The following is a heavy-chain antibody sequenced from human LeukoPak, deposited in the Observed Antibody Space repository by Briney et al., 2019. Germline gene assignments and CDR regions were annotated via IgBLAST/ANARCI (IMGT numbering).Heavy chain of an antibody. CDR2: IKQDGSEK. D-gene: IGHD6-19*01. CDR1: GFTFSSYS. V-gene: IGHV3-7*01. CDR3: ARDDSSGWSLYYYYYYGMDV. Sequence: PGGSLRLSCAASGFTFSSYSMNWVRQAPGKGLEWVANIKQDGSEKYYVDSVKGRFTISRDNAKNSLYLQMNSLRAEDTAVYYCARDDSSGWSLYYYYYYGMDVWGQGTTVTVSS. J-gene: IGHJ6*02.